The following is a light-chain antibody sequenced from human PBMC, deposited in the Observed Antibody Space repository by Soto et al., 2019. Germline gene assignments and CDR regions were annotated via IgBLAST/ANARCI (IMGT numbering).Light chain of an antibody. CDR1: QSLSSN. V-gene: IGKV3-15*01. CDR2: GSS. Sequence: EIVVPRSPATLSVAPRERDARTSRASQSLSSNLAWYQQKPGQAPRLLIYGSSTRATGMPARFSGSGPGTDFSLTIRRLPSEDFEVDYCQQYNSWPSITLGQGTRLEIK. J-gene: IGKJ5*01. CDR3: QQYNSWPSIT.